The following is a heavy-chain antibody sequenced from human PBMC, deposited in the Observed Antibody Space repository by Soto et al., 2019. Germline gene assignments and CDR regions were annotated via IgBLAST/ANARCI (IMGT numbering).Heavy chain of an antibody. V-gene: IGHV1-18*01. CDR2: ISAYSGDT. D-gene: IGHD3-3*01. CDR1: GYTFTNYA. J-gene: IGHJ6*02. Sequence: VQLLQSGGEVRKPGASVKVSCKTSGYTFTNYAINWVRQAPGQGLQWMGWISAYSGDTKYAQRFQDRLTVTTDPFTATAYMGLTTLRSYDTAVYYCARDRRAFALFRETMDVWGQGPTVSVSS. CDR3: ARDRRAFALFRETMDV.